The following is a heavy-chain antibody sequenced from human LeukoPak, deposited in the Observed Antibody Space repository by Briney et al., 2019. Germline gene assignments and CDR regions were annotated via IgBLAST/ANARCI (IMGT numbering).Heavy chain of an antibody. V-gene: IGHV4-39*01. CDR2: IYYSGST. CDR1: GGSISSSSYY. J-gene: IGHJ4*02. Sequence: PSETQSLTCTVSGGSISSSSYYWGWIRQPPGKGLEWIGSIYYSGSTYYNPSLKSRVTISVDTSKNQFSLKLSSVTAADTAVYYCASRITIFGVVTGDYWGQGTLVTVSS. D-gene: IGHD3-3*01. CDR3: ASRITIFGVVTGDY.